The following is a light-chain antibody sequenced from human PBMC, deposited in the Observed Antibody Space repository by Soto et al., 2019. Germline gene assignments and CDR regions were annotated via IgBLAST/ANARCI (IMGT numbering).Light chain of an antibody. J-gene: IGLJ1*01. Sequence: QSVLTQPRSVSGSPGQSVTISCTGTSSDVGAYNYVSWYQQHPGKAPKLMIYDVTKRPSGVPDRFSGSKSGNTASLTISGLQDEDEADSYCCSYEGRYTYVFGTRTKVTVL. V-gene: IGLV2-11*01. CDR1: SSDVGAYNY. CDR3: CSYEGRYTYV. CDR2: DVT.